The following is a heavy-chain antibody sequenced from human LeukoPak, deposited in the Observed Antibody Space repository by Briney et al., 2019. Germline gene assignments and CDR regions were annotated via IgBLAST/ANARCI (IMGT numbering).Heavy chain of an antibody. J-gene: IGHJ6*03. D-gene: IGHD1-1*01. CDR3: ARGNDYHYYMDV. V-gene: IGHV3-53*01. CDR1: GFTVSSNY. CDR2: IYSGGRT. Sequence: GGSLRLSCAASGFTVSSNYMSWVRQAPGKGLEWVSVIYSGGRTYYTDSVKGRFSISRDTSKNTLYLQMNSLRAEDAAVYYCARGNDYHYYMDVWGKGTTVTISS.